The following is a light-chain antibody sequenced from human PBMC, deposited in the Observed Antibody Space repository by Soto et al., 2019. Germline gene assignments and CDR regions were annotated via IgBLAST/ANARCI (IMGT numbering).Light chain of an antibody. Sequence: QSALTQPASVSGSPGQSSTISCTGSNSDVGGYNYVSWYQQHPGKVPKLLLYHVTNRPSGASDRFSGSKSGNTASLTISGLQPEDEADYYCSSFTSVHPGVFGGGTKVTVL. CDR2: HVT. J-gene: IGLJ3*02. CDR1: NSDVGGYNY. V-gene: IGLV2-14*01. CDR3: SSFTSVHPGV.